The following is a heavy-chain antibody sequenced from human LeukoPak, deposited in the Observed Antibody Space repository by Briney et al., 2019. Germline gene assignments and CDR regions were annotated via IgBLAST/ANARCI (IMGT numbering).Heavy chain of an antibody. CDR3: ARNPGPGTLDN. J-gene: IGHJ4*02. CDR1: GFTFNDYY. D-gene: IGHD6-13*01. CDR2: ISSSGGHT. Sequence: GASLRLSCAASGFTFNDYYMSWLRQAPGKGLEWVSFISSSGGHTNYADSVKGRFTISRDNAKNSLYLQMNSLRAEDTAVYHCARNPGPGTLDNWGQGTLVTVSS. V-gene: IGHV3-11*06.